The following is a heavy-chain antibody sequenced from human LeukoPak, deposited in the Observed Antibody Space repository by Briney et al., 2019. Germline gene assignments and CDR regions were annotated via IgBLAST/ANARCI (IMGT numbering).Heavy chain of an antibody. V-gene: IGHV3-9*01. D-gene: IGHD4-23*01. CDR2: TSWKSDSV. CDR3: AKDWSYGGNSWKYFGS. Sequence: TGGSRRLSCVASGFTFDDYAMHWVRQAPGKGLEWVSGTSWKSDSVDYADSVKGRFTISRDNAKNSLYLQMNSLRADDTALYYCAKDWSYGGNSWKYFGSWGRGVLVTVSS. J-gene: IGHJ4*02. CDR1: GFTFDDYA.